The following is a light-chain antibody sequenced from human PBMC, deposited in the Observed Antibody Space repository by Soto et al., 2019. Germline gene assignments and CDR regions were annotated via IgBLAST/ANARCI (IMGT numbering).Light chain of an antibody. J-gene: IGKJ1*01. CDR1: RGVSANY. CDR3: QQDGSTPRT. CDR2: GAS. V-gene: IGKV3-20*01. Sequence: LPLSPGASLLSPGEGATLPRRASRGVSANYLAWYQQKPGQAPTLLIYGASIRAAGIPDRFSGSGSGTDFTLTIRRLEPDDFAVYYCQQDGSTPRTFGQGTKVEIK.